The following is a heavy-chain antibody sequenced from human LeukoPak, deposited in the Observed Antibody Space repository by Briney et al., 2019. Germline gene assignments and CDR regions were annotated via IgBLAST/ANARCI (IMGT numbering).Heavy chain of an antibody. CDR2: ISSSGSTI. V-gene: IGHV3-11*01. CDR3: AREYCSSTSCSLDGMDV. CDR1: GFTFSDYY. D-gene: IGHD2-2*01. J-gene: IGHJ6*02. Sequence: GSLRLSCAASGFTFSDYYMSWIRQAPGKGLEWVPYISSSGSTIYYADSVKGRFTISRDNAKNSLYLQMNSLRAEDTAVYYCAREYCSSTSCSLDGMDVWGQGTTVTVSS.